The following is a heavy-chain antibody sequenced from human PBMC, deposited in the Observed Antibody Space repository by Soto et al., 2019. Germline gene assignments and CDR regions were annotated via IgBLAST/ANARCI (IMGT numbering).Heavy chain of an antibody. V-gene: IGHV1-2*04. CDR1: GYTFTGYY. D-gene: IGHD2-2*01. CDR2: INPNSGGT. Sequence: ASVKVSCKASGYTFTGYYMHWVRQAPGQGLEWMGWINPNSGGTNYAQKFQGWVTMTRDTSISTAYMELSRLRSDDTAVYYCARADIVVVPAASWDAFDIWGQGTMVTVSS. J-gene: IGHJ3*02. CDR3: ARADIVVVPAASWDAFDI.